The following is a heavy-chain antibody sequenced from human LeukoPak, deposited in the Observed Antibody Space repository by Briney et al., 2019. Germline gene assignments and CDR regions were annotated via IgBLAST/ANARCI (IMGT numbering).Heavy chain of an antibody. Sequence: GGSLRLSCAASGFTFSSYGVSWVRQAPGKGLEWVSAISGSGGSTYYADSVKGRFTISRDNSKNTLYLQMNSLRAEDTAVYYCARVYKSGSYYYYYYMDVWGKGTTVTVSS. J-gene: IGHJ6*03. CDR1: GFTFSSYG. D-gene: IGHD1-26*01. CDR2: ISGSGGST. CDR3: ARVYKSGSYYYYYYMDV. V-gene: IGHV3-23*01.